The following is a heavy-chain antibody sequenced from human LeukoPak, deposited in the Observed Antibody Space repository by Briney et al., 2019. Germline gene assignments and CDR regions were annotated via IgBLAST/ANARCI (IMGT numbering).Heavy chain of an antibody. CDR3: AMDPYYYDSSGYYVDY. Sequence: SETLSRTCTVSGGAISGGDYYWIWIRQPPGKGLEWIGHIYYSGSTYYNPSLKSRVTISVDTSKNQFSLKLSSVTAADTAVYYCAMDPYYYDSSGYYVDYWGQGTLVTVSS. V-gene: IGHV4-30-4*01. CDR2: IYYSGST. J-gene: IGHJ4*02. CDR1: GGAISGGDYY. D-gene: IGHD3-22*01.